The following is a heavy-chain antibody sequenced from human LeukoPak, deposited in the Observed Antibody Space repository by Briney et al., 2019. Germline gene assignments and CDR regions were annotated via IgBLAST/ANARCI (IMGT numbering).Heavy chain of an antibody. CDR2: IRGSGDSK. Sequence: PGGSLRLSCAASGFTFSSYGLSWVRQTPGKGLEWVSAIRGSGDSKHYADSVRGRFTISRDNSRNTMYLQMTGLRAEDTAVYYCARGLVAKDTRPLYWGQGTLVSVAT. D-gene: IGHD2-15*01. CDR3: ARGLVAKDTRPLY. V-gene: IGHV3-23*01. J-gene: IGHJ4*02. CDR1: GFTFSSYG.